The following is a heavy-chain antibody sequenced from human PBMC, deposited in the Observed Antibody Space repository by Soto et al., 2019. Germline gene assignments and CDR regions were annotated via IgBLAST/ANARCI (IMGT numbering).Heavy chain of an antibody. Sequence: GGSLRLSCAGSGFTFSSNAMSWVRQAPGKGLEWVSSVSGDGYASDYADSVKGRFTVSRHNSKNTLYLQMNSLRAEDTAVYYCAKRHYYGSGSFALATWGQGXLVTVSS. CDR2: VSGDGYAS. V-gene: IGHV3-23*01. D-gene: IGHD3-10*01. CDR3: AKRHYYGSGSFALAT. CDR1: GFTFSSNA. J-gene: IGHJ4*03.